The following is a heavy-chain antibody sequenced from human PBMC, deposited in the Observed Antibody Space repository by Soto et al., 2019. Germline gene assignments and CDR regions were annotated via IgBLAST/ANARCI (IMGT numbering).Heavy chain of an antibody. CDR3: ASSRITMVPYGMDV. CDR1: GYTFTSYA. Sequence: GASVEVSCKASGYTFTSYAMHWVRQAPGQRLEWMGWINAGNGNTKYSQKFQGRVTITRDTSASTAYMELSSLRSEDTAVYYCASSRITMVPYGMDVWGQGTTVTVSS. CDR2: INAGNGNT. J-gene: IGHJ6*02. D-gene: IGHD3-10*01. V-gene: IGHV1-3*01.